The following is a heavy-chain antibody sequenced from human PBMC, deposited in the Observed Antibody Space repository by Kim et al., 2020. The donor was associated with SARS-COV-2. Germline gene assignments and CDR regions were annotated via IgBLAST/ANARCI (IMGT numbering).Heavy chain of an antibody. CDR3: TRDVSGCFDY. D-gene: IGHD3-10*01. Sequence: TTYYADSVKGRFTLARDNARNSLYLQMSSLRAEDTGVYYGTRDVSGCFDYWGQGTQVTASS. V-gene: IGHV3-48*03. CDR2: TT. J-gene: IGHJ4*02.